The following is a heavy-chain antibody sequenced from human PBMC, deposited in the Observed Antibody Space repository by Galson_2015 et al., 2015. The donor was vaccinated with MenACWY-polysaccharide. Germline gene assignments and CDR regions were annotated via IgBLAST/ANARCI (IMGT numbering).Heavy chain of an antibody. J-gene: IGHJ4*02. D-gene: IGHD3-10*01. CDR3: ASQTWTGYFDY. CDR2: IKQDGSEK. CDR1: GFTFSNYW. Sequence: SLRLSCAASGFTFSNYWMRWVRQAPGKGLEWVANIKQDGSEKYYVDSVKGRFTISRDNAKTSLYLQMNSLRAEDTAMYYCASQTWTGYFDYWGQGILVTVSS. V-gene: IGHV3-7*03.